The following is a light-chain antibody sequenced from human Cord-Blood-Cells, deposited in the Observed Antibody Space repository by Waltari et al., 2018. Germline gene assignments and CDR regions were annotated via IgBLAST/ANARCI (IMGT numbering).Light chain of an antibody. J-gene: IGKJ4*01. CDR2: VAS. CDR3: QQYGSSLLT. CDR1: KSVSSSY. V-gene: IGKV3-20*01. Sequence: AFTQSPGTWSLSPGQRAPSPCRASKSVSSSYLAWYQQKPGQAPRLLIYVASSRATGIPDRFSGSGSGTDFTLTISRLEPEDFAVYYCQQYGSSLLTFGGGTKVEIK.